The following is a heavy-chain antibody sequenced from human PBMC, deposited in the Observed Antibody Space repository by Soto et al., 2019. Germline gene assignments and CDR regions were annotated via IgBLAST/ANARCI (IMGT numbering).Heavy chain of an antibody. J-gene: IGHJ5*02. CDR3: ASGGNWFDP. Sequence: SETLSLTCNVSGGSISNYYWTWVRQSPEKGLEWIGYMYYNGNINYNPSLKSRVTISIDTSKNQFSLTLKSVTAADTAVYYCASGGNWFDPWGQGVLVTV. V-gene: IGHV4-59*01. CDR2: MYYNGNI. CDR1: GGSISNYY. D-gene: IGHD3-16*01.